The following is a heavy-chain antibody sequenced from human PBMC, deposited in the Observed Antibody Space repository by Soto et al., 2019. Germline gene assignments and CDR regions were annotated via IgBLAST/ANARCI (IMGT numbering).Heavy chain of an antibody. D-gene: IGHD6-13*01. V-gene: IGHV3-33*01. Sequence: QVQLVESGGGVVQPGRSLRLSCAASGFTFSSYGMHWVRQAPGKGLEWVAVIWYDGSNKYYADSVKGRFTISRDNSKNMLYLQMNSLRAEHTAVYYCARDRIAAAGKGWFDPWGQGTLVTVSS. CDR1: GFTFSSYG. J-gene: IGHJ5*02. CDR3: ARDRIAAAGKGWFDP. CDR2: IWYDGSNK.